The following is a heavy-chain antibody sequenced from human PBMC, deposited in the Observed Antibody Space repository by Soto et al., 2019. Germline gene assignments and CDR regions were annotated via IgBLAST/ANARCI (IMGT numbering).Heavy chain of an antibody. CDR1: GGTFSTYG. D-gene: IGHD1-26*01. CDR3: ATGDSAGYYYDK. J-gene: IGHJ4*02. Sequence: SVKVSCKASGGTFSTYGISWVRQAPGQGLEWMGGIIPIFGTANYAQKFQGRVSITADESASTAYMDLSSLRSEDTAVYYCATGDSAGYYYDKWGQGTLVTVSS. CDR2: IIPIFGTA. V-gene: IGHV1-69*13.